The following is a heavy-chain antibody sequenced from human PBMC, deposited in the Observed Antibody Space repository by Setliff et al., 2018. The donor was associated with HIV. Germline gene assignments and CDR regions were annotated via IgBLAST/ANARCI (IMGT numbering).Heavy chain of an antibody. Sequence: PSETLSLTCAVYGGSFSDYYWSWIRQSPGRGLEWIGEINHGGSTIYHTSRKSRVTISIDTSKNQFALNLTTVTAADTAIYYCARGLDVWWTYRYSNYFDYWGQGTLVTVSS. J-gene: IGHJ4*02. CDR3: ARGLDVWWTYRYSNYFDY. V-gene: IGHV4-34*01. D-gene: IGHD3-16*02. CDR2: INHGGST. CDR1: GGSFSDYY.